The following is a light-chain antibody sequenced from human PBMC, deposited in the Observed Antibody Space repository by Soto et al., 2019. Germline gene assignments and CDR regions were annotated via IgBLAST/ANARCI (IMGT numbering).Light chain of an antibody. CDR2: AAS. CDR3: QQSYTTPRT. Sequence: DIQMTQSPSSLSASVGDRVTITCRASQSISSFLNWYQQKPGKAPKVLIYAASSLESGVPSRFSGSGSGTDFTLTISSLQREDFGSYFCQQSYTTPRTFGQGTKVEIK. CDR1: QSISSF. J-gene: IGKJ1*01. V-gene: IGKV1-39*01.